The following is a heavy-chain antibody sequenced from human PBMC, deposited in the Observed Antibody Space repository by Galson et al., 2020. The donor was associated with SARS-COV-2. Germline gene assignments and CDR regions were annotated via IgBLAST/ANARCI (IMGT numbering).Heavy chain of an antibody. Sequence: HGESPTISRKGSGYSFSSYWIGWVRQVPGQGPEWMGIIYPRDSDSKYSPSFQGQVTISVDKSTSIAYLQWSSLKASDTAMYFCARLSSSSRSPSFDSWGQGTLVTVSS. J-gene: IGHJ4*02. CDR3: ARLSSSSRSPSFDS. D-gene: IGHD6-13*01. CDR2: IYPRDSDS. CDR1: GYSFSSYW. V-gene: IGHV5-51*01.